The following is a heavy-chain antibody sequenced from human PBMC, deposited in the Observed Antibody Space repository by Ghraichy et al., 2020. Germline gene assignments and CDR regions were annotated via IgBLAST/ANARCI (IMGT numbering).Heavy chain of an antibody. D-gene: IGHD6-13*01. CDR2: IYSGGNT. CDR1: GSSVSSDY. CDR3: ARGAAAGTPT. Sequence: GGSLRLSCVVSGSSVSSDYMSWVRQAPGKGLEWVSVIYSGGNTYHSDSVKGRFTISRDNPKNTLYLQMNSLRDEDTAAYYCARGAAAGTPTWGQGTLVTVSS. V-gene: IGHV3-53*01. J-gene: IGHJ5*02.